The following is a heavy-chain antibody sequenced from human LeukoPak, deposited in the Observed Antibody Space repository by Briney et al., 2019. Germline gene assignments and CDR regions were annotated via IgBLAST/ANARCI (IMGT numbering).Heavy chain of an antibody. V-gene: IGHV3-30*18. CDR2: ISYDGSNK. D-gene: IGHD3-10*01. CDR1: GFTFSSYG. J-gene: IGHJ6*03. Sequence: PGGSLRLSCAASGFTFSSYGMHWVRQAPGKGLEWVAVISYDGSNKYYADSVKGRFTISRDNSKNTLYLQMNSLRAEDTAVYYCAKGGGLGSGSYFVIYYYYMDVWGKGTTATVSS. CDR3: AKGGGLGSGSYFVIYYYYMDV.